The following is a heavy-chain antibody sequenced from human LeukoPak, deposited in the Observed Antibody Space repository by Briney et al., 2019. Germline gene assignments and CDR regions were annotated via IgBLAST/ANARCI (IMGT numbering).Heavy chain of an antibody. CDR3: ASTRYFDWLFPFGY. CDR1: GFTVSSNY. Sequence: PGGSLRLSCAASGFTVSSNYMSWVRQAPGKGLEWVPIIYSGGSTYYADSVKGRFTISRDNSKNTLYLQMNSLRAEDTAVYYCASTRYFDWLFPFGYWGQGTLVTVSS. J-gene: IGHJ4*02. D-gene: IGHD3-9*01. CDR2: IYSGGST. V-gene: IGHV3-66*01.